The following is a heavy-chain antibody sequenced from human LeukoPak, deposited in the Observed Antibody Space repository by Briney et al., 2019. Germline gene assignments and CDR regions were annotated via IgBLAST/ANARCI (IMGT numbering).Heavy chain of an antibody. Sequence: PGGSLRLPCAASGFTFSSYAMSWVRQAPGKGLEWVSAISGSGGSTYYADSVKGRFTISRDDSKNTLYLQMNSLRAEDTAVYYCAKDGDYSGSYYRRALGAFDIWGQETMVTVSS. CDR3: AKDGDYSGSYYRRALGAFDI. D-gene: IGHD1-26*01. V-gene: IGHV3-23*01. J-gene: IGHJ3*02. CDR2: ISGSGGST. CDR1: GFTFSSYA.